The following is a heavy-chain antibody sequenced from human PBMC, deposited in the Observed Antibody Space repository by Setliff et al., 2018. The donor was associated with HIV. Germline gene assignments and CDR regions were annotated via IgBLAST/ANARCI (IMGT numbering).Heavy chain of an antibody. D-gene: IGHD4-4*01. V-gene: IGHV4-39*01. Sequence: SETLSLTCIVSGVSTISSSSSYYWGWIRQPPGKGLEWIGYISHSGITYYNPSLKSRVTISVDTSKNHFSLRLSSVTAADTAVYYCAGHGRTTVTTDPKGGAFDIWGQGTMVT. CDR2: ISHSGIT. CDR3: AGHGRTTVTTDPKGGAFDI. CDR1: GVSTISSSSSYY. J-gene: IGHJ3*02.